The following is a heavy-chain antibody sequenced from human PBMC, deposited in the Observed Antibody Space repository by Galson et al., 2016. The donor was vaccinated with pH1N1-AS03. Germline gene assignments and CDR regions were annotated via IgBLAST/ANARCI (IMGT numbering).Heavy chain of an antibody. CDR2: IGVSGNRA. CDR1: GFTFNIYA. V-gene: IGHV3-23*05. CDR3: GGVKLQV. J-gene: IGHJ4*02. D-gene: IGHD5-24*01. Sequence: SLRLSCAASGFTFNIYAMTWVRQAPRKGLEWVAVIGVSGNRAQYADSVQGRFTVSRDNSKSTVYLQMNNLRAEDMAVYYCGGVKLQVRGQGTLVTVSS.